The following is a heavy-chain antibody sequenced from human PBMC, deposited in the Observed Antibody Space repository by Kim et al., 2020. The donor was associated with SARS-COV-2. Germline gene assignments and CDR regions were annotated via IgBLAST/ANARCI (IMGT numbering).Heavy chain of an antibody. CDR3: AKEGQQLDLFYYYYYGMDV. Sequence: GGSLRLSCAASGFTFSSYGMHWVRQAPGKGLEWVAVIWYDGSNKYYADSVKGRFTISRDNSKNTLYLQMNSLRAEDTAVYYCAKEGQQLDLFYYYYYGMDVWGQGTTVTVSS. D-gene: IGHD6-13*01. V-gene: IGHV3-33*06. CDR2: IWYDGSNK. CDR1: GFTFSSYG. J-gene: IGHJ6*02.